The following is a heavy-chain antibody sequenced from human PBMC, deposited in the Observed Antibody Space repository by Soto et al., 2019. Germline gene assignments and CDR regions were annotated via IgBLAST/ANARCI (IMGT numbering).Heavy chain of an antibody. Sequence: SETLSLTCTVSGGSISSYYWSWIRQPPGKGLEWIGYIYYSGSTNYNPSLKSRVTISVDTSKNQFSLKLSSVTAADTAVYYCGRDGYYDSSGYSYYYGMDVWGQGAKVTVSS. CDR1: GGSISSYY. CDR3: GRDGYYDSSGYSYYYGMDV. V-gene: IGHV4-59*01. CDR2: IYYSGST. D-gene: IGHD3-22*01. J-gene: IGHJ6*02.